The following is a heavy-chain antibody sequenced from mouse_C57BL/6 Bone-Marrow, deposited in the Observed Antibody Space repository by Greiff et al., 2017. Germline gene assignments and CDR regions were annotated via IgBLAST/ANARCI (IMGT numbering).Heavy chain of an antibody. CDR1: GFNIKDDY. J-gene: IGHJ2*01. V-gene: IGHV14-4*01. CDR3: TTERYLLSCFDY. D-gene: IGHD2-1*01. Sequence: EVKLMESGAELVRPGASVKLSCTASGFNIKDDYMHWVKQRPEQGLEWIGWIDPENGDTDYASKFQGKATITADTSSNTAYLHLSSLTSEDTAVYYCTTERYLLSCFDYWGQGTTLTVSS. CDR2: IDPENGDT.